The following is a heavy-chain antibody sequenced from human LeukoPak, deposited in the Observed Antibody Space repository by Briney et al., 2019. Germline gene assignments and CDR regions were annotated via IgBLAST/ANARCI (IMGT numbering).Heavy chain of an antibody. V-gene: IGHV3-48*04. CDR2: ISSSSSTI. J-gene: IGHJ4*02. CDR3: ARDNSIAAAPSNGY. Sequence: QPGGSLRLSCAASGFTFSSYSMNWVRQAPGKGLEWVSYISSSSSTIYYADSVKGRFTISRDNAKNSLYLQMNSLRAEDTAVYYCARDNSIAAAPSNGYWGQGTLVTVSS. D-gene: IGHD6-13*01. CDR1: GFTFSSYS.